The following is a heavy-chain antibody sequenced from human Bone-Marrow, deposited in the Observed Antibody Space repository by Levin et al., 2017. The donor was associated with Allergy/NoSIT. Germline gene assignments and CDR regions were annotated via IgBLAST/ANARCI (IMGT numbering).Heavy chain of an antibody. CDR1: GGSISTGGYY. D-gene: IGHD6-6*01. V-gene: IGHV4-31*03. CDR3: ARASSIAARPLDP. Sequence: ASETLSLTCTVSGGSISTGGYYWTWIRQHPGTGLEWIGNIDYRGNTYYNPSLKSRVFISSDTSKNQFSLKLNSMTAADTAVYYCARASSIAARPLDPWGQGTLVTVSS. CDR2: IDYRGNT. J-gene: IGHJ5*02.